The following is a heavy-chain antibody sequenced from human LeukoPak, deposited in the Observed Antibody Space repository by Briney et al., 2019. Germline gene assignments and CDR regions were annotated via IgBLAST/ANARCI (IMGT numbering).Heavy chain of an antibody. V-gene: IGHV3-23*01. CDR3: ARNYGVNYWYFDL. CDR2: ISGSGDST. J-gene: IGHJ2*01. Sequence: PGGSLRLSRAASGFTFASYVMSWVRQAPGKGLEWVSAISGSGDSTYYADSVEGRFTFSRDNSKNTLYPQMHSLRAEDTAIYYCARNYGVNYWYFDLWGRGTLVTVSS. CDR1: GFTFASYV. D-gene: IGHD4-23*01.